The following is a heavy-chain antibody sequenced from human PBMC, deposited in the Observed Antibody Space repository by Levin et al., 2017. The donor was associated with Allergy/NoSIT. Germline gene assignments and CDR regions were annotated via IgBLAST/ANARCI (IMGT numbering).Heavy chain of an antibody. CDR2: INPSGGST. Sequence: ASVKVSCKASGYTFTSYYMHWVRQAPGQGLEWMGIINPSGGSTSYAQKFQGRVTMTRDTSTSTVYMELSSLRSEDTAVYYCARGGPNGLIVVALRYYFDYWGQGTLVTVSS. CDR3: ARGGPNGLIVVALRYYFDY. CDR1: GYTFTSYY. J-gene: IGHJ4*02. V-gene: IGHV1-46*01. D-gene: IGHD3-22*01.